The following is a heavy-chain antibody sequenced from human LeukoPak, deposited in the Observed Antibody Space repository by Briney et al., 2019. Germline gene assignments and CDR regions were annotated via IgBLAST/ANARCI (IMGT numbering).Heavy chain of an antibody. D-gene: IGHD2-2*01. CDR2: INPNSGGT. J-gene: IGHJ6*04. CDR1: GYTFTGYY. V-gene: IGHV1-2*02. Sequence: GASVKVSCKASGYTFTGYYMHWVRQAPGQGLEWMGWINPNSGGTNYAQKFQGRVTMTRDTSISTAYMELSRLRSDDTAVYYCARTSCYWCGYRSPPDVWGKGTTVTVSS. CDR3: ARTSCYWCGYRSPPDV.